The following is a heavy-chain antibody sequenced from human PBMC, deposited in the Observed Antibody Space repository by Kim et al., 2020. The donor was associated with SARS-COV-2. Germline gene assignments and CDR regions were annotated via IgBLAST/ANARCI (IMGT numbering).Heavy chain of an antibody. CDR2: IIPIFGTA. V-gene: IGHV1-69*06. CDR1: GGTFSSYA. D-gene: IGHD3-9*01. J-gene: IGHJ6*02. CDR3: ARAVSYYDILTGPRDYGMDV. Sequence: SVKVSCKASGGTFSSYAISWVRQAPGQGLEWMGGIIPIFGTANYAQKFQGRVTITADKSTSTAYMELSSLRSEDTAVYYCARAVSYYDILTGPRDYGMDVWGQGTTVTVSS.